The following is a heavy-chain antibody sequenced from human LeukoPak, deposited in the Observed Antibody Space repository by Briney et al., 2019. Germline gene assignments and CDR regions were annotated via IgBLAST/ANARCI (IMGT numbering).Heavy chain of an antibody. CDR2: ISWNSGSI. CDR3: AKDKAVAGLGYFDY. Sequence: GGSLRLSCAASGFTFDDYAMHWVRQTPGKGLEWVSGISWNSGSIGYADSVKGRFTISRDNAKNSLYLQMNSLRAADTALYYCAKDKAVAGLGYFDYWGQGTLVTVSS. V-gene: IGHV3-9*01. CDR1: GFTFDDYA. J-gene: IGHJ4*02. D-gene: IGHD6-19*01.